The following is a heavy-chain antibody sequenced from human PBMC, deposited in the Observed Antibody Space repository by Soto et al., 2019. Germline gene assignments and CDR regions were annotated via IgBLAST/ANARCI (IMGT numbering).Heavy chain of an antibody. CDR2: IYYSGST. CDR3: AREECSSSWYRNSGWFDP. V-gene: IGHV4-39*02. CDR1: GGSISSSSYY. D-gene: IGHD6-13*01. J-gene: IGHJ5*02. Sequence: TLSLTCTVSGGSISSSSYYWGWIRQPPGKGLEWIGSIYYSGSTYYNPSLKSRVTISVDTSKNQFSLKLSSVTAADTAVYYCAREECSSSWYRNSGWFDPWGQGTLVTVS.